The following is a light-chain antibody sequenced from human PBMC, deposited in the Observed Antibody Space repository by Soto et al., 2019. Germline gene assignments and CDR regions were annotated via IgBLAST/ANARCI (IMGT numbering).Light chain of an antibody. Sequence: DIVMTQSPLYLPVTPGEPASISCRSSQSLLHSNGYTYLDWYLQKPGQSPRLLIYLGSNRASGVPDRFSGSGSGADFTLKISRVEAEDVGVYYCMQALQTPQYTFGQGTKLQI. V-gene: IGKV2-28*01. CDR2: LGS. J-gene: IGKJ2*01. CDR3: MQALQTPQYT. CDR1: QSLLHSNGYTY.